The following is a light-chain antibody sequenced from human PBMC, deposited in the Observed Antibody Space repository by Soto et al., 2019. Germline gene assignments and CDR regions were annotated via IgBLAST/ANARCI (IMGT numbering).Light chain of an antibody. CDR1: QPLSSTH. CDR3: QDDGSSRT. J-gene: IGKJ1*01. CDR2: GAS. Sequence: EIVVTQSPGSLSLSPGERATLSCRASQPLSSTHLAWYQQRPGQAPRLLIYGASSRATGIPDRFSGSGSGTDFTLTSSRLEPEDFAVYYCQDDGSSRTFGEGTKVEIK. V-gene: IGKV3-20*01.